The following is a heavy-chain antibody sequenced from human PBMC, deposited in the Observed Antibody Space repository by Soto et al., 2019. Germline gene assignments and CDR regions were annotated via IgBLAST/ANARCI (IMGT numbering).Heavy chain of an antibody. CDR1: GFTFSSYS. J-gene: IGHJ5*02. V-gene: IGHV3-21*01. CDR3: ARSSRASPRDWFDP. CDR2: ISSSSSYI. Sequence: EVQLVESGGGLVKPGGSLRLSCAASGFTFSSYSMNWVRQAPGKGLEWVSSISSSSSYIYYADSVKGRFTISRDNAKNSLYLQRNSLRAEDTAVYYCARSSRASPRDWFDPWGQGTLVTVSS.